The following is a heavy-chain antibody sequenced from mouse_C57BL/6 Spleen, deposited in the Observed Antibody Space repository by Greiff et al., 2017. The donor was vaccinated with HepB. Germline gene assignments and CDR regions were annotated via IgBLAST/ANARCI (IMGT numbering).Heavy chain of an antibody. J-gene: IGHJ4*01. CDR3: AKDDGYYLYYAMDY. CDR2: ISDGGSYT. D-gene: IGHD2-3*01. CDR1: GFTFSSYA. V-gene: IGHV5-4*01. Sequence: VQLQQSGGGLVKPGGSLKLSCAASGFTFSSYAMSWVRQTPERRLEWVATISDGGSYTYYPDNVKGRFTISRDNAKNNLYLQLSHLKSEDTAMYYCAKDDGYYLYYAMDYWGQGTSVTVSS.